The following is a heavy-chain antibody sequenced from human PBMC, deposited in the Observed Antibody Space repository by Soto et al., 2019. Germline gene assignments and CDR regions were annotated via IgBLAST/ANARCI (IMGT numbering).Heavy chain of an antibody. V-gene: IGHV5-51*01. CDR3: ARQSTSEPKDY. J-gene: IGHJ4*01. D-gene: IGHD1-1*01. CDR2: IYPGDSDT. Sequence: PWESLKISCKGSGYSFTTYWIAWVRQMPGKGLEWVGIIYPGDSDTRYSPSFEGHVTISVDKSISTAFLQWNSLKASDNAIYYCARQSTSEPKDYVGQGTLVTVSS. CDR1: GYSFTTYW.